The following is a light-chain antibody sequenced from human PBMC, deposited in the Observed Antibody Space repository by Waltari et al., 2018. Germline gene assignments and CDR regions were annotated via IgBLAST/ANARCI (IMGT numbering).Light chain of an antibody. J-gene: IGKJ4*01. V-gene: IGKV1-NL1*01. CDR1: QDIGTS. CDR2: VPS. Sequence: DIPMTQSPSSLSASVGDTITITCRASQDIGTSLAWYHQRPGEAPKLLVFVPSRLQGGVPSRFIGNGSGTDFSLTIRSLQPEDVATYYCQEFYGSLSRTFGGGTKVDIK. CDR3: QEFYGSLSRT.